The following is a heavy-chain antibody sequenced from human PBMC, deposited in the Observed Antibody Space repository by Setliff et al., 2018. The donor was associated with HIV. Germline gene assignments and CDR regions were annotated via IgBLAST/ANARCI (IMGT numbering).Heavy chain of an antibody. CDR2: VHHSGTT. CDR1: GGSINSHF. J-gene: IGHJ4*02. D-gene: IGHD2-2*01. CDR3: ARGGYCTSTTCYPFDY. V-gene: IGHV4-59*11. Sequence: PSETLSLTCTVSGGSINSHFWSWIRQSPGKGLEWIGYVHHSGTTKHNPSLKSRVTISVDTSKNQFSLKLNSVTAADTAMYYCARGGYCTSTTCYPFDYWGQGTLVTVSS.